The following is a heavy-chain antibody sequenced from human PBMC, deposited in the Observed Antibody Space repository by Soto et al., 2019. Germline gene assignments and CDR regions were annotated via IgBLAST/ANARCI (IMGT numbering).Heavy chain of an antibody. J-gene: IGHJ4*02. CDR3: ARDRGLAATTDF. Sequence: QVQLQQWGAGLLKPSETLSLTCAVYGGSFSGYYWSWIRQPPGKGLEWIGYINYSGSTYYNPSLESRVTISVDTSKNQFSLSLYSVTAADSAVYYCARDRGLAATTDFWGQGTLVTVSS. CDR1: GGSFSGYY. V-gene: IGHV4-34*01. D-gene: IGHD1-26*01. CDR2: INYSGST.